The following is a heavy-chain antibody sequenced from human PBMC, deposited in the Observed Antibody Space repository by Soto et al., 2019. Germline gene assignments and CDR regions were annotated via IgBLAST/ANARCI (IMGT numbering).Heavy chain of an antibody. CDR3: ARVRERKNSYAVAATRGVNWFDP. CDR2: IYYSGST. D-gene: IGHD6-19*01. CDR1: GGSISSGGYY. J-gene: IGHJ5*02. V-gene: IGHV4-31*03. Sequence: SETLSLTCTVSGGSISSGGYYWSWIRQHPGKGLEWIGYIYYSGSTYYNPSLKSRVTISVDTSKNQFSLKLSSVTAADTAVYYCARVRERKNSYAVAATRGVNWFDPWGQGTLVTVSS.